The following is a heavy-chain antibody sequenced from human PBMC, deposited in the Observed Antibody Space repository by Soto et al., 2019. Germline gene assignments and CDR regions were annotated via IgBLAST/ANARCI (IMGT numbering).Heavy chain of an antibody. CDR1: GFTFSDYA. CDR3: AKGGRQGLVTSDFNY. V-gene: IGHV3-30*18. J-gene: IGHJ4*02. CDR2: VSHDGRNT. Sequence: VQLVESGGGVVQPGRSLRLSCAASGFTFSDYAMHWVRQAPGKGLEWVAVVSHDGRNTHYADSVKGRFTISRDSSKNRVSLEMTSLRAEDTAVCYGAKGGRQGLVTSDFNYWGQGALVTVSS. D-gene: IGHD6-19*01.